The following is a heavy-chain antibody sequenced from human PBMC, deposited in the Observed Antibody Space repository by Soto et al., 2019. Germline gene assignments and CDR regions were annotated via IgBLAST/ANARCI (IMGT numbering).Heavy chain of an antibody. V-gene: IGHV3-30-3*01. Sequence: QVQLVESGGGVVQPGRSLRLSFAASGFTFSSYAMHWVRQAPGKGLEWVAVISYDGSNKYYADSVKGRFTISRDNSKNTLYLQMNSLRADDTAVYYCASTLDVWGQGTTVTVSS. CDR1: GFTFSSYA. CDR2: ISYDGSNK. J-gene: IGHJ6*02. CDR3: ASTLDV.